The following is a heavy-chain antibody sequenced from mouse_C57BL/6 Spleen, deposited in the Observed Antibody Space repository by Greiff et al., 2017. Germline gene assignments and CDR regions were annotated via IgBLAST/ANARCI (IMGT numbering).Heavy chain of an antibody. J-gene: IGHJ4*01. CDR3: ARGQLRLRENYYAMDY. D-gene: IGHD3-2*02. V-gene: IGHV1-82*01. CDR2: IYPGDGDT. CDR1: GYAFSSSW. Sequence: QVHVKQSGPELVKPGASVKISCKASGYAFSSSWMNWVKQRPGKGLEWIGRIYPGDGDTNYNGKFKGKATLTADKSSSTAYMQLSSLTSEYSAVYFCARGQLRLRENYYAMDYWGQGTSVTVSS.